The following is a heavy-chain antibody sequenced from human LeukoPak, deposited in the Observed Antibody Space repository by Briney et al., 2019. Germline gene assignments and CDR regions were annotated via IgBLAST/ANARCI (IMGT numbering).Heavy chain of an antibody. Sequence: GGSLRLSCAASGFTFSSYAMHWVRQAPGKGLEWVAVISYDGSNKYYADSVKGRFTISRDNSKNTLYLQMNSLRAEDTAVYYCARDHGSSGYLFPFDYWGQGTLVTVSS. CDR3: ARDHGSSGYLFPFDY. V-gene: IGHV3-30-3*01. CDR2: ISYDGSNK. D-gene: IGHD3-22*01. J-gene: IGHJ4*02. CDR1: GFTFSSYA.